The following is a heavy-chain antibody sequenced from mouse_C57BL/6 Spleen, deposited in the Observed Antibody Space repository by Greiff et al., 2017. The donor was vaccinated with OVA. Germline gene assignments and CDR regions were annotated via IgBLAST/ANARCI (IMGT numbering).Heavy chain of an antibody. V-gene: IGHV5-6*01. J-gene: IGHJ1*03. CDR3: ARGANYGSSYGYFDV. CDR2: ISSGGSYT. Sequence: EVHLVESGGDLVKPGGSLKLSCAASGFTFSSYGMSWVRQTPDKRLEWVATISSGGSYTYYPDSVKGRFTISRDNAKNTLYLQMSSLKSEDTAMYYCARGANYGSSYGYFDVWGTGTTVTVSS. D-gene: IGHD1-1*01. CDR1: GFTFSSYG.